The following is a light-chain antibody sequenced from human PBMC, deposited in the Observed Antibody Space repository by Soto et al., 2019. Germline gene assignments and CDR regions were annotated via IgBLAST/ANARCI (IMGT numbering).Light chain of an antibody. Sequence: DIQMTQSPSTLSASVGDRVTLTCRASQSIGSWLAWYQQRPGKAPKLLIYDVSNLQSGVPSRFSGSGSGTEFTLTISSLQPDDFATYYCQQYNSYWTFGQGTKVDIK. CDR3: QQYNSYWT. J-gene: IGKJ1*01. CDR2: DVS. V-gene: IGKV1-5*01. CDR1: QSIGSW.